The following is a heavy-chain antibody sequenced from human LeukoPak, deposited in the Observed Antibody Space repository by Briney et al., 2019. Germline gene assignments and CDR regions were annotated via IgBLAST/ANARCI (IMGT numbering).Heavy chain of an antibody. J-gene: IGHJ4*02. D-gene: IGHD5-18*01. CDR2: VSAYDGNT. V-gene: IGHV1-18*01. CDR1: GYTFSSYG. CDR3: ARAVRGYSYAYLPY. Sequence: ASVKVSCKASGYTFSSYGISWVRQAPGQGLEWMGWVSAYDGNTNYAQKLQGRVTMTTDTSTSTAYMELRSLRSDDTAVYYCARAVRGYSYAYLPYWGQGTLVTVSS.